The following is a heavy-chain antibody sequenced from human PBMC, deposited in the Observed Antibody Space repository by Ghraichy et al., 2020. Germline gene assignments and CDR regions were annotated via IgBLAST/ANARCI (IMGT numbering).Heavy chain of an antibody. CDR2: ITWDGSGT. Sequence: GGSLRLSCAASGFTFDDYTMHWVRQAPGKGLEWVSLITWDGSGTYYGDSVKGRFTISRDNSKNSLYLQMHSLRTEDTALYYCTKDKGPSGSQPDTYCLENWGPGTLVTVSS. CDR1: GFTFDDYT. D-gene: IGHD1-26*01. CDR3: TKDKGPSGSQPDTYCLEN. J-gene: IGHJ4*02. V-gene: IGHV3-43*01.